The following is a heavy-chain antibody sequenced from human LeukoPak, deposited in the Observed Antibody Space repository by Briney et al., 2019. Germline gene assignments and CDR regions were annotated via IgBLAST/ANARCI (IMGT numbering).Heavy chain of an antibody. D-gene: IGHD6-13*01. J-gene: IGHJ4*02. CDR1: GYTFTDYF. V-gene: IGHV1-69-2*01. CDR2: VDPEDGEP. CDR3: AKVSSTLASAGALSFDY. Sequence: ASVKISCKASGYTFTDYFIHWVQQAPGKGLKWMGHVDPEDGEPVYADKFRGRVTFSADTSTDTVFLDLSSLTSDDTAVYYCAKVSSTLASAGALSFDYWGQGTLVTVS.